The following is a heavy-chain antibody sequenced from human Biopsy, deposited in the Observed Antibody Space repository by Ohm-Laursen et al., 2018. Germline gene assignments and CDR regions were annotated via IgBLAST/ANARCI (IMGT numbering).Heavy chain of an antibody. Sequence: SLRLSCSASGFTFQDHAMHWVRQAPGKGLEWVSGISWNSGSINYAVSVQGRFTISRDNAKNSLYLQMNSLRVEDTALYFCARLGELHGLWYFDFWGQGALVTVSS. CDR1: GFTFQDHA. D-gene: IGHD2-21*01. V-gene: IGHV3-9*01. J-gene: IGHJ4*02. CDR3: ARLGELHGLWYFDF. CDR2: ISWNSGSI.